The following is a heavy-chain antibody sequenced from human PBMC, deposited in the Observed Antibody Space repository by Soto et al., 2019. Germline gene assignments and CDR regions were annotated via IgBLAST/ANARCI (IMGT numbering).Heavy chain of an antibody. CDR3: TTPPPYCSGGSCYPRRDYYYYGMDV. CDR2: IKSKTDGGTT. V-gene: IGHV3-15*01. D-gene: IGHD2-15*01. CDR1: GFTFSNAW. Sequence: GGSLRLSCAASGFTFSNAWMSWVRQAPGKGLEWVGRIKSKTDGGTTDYAAPVKGRFTISRDDSKNTLYLQMNSLKTEDTAVYYCTTPPPYCSGGSCYPRRDYYYYGMDVWGQGTTVTVSS. J-gene: IGHJ6*02.